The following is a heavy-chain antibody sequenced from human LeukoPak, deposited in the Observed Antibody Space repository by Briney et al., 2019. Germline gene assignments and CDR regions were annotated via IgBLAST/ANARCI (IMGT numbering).Heavy chain of an antibody. V-gene: IGHV4-59*01. CDR1: GGSISSYY. CDR3: ARIAAAGTY. CDR2: IYYSGST. J-gene: IGHJ4*02. D-gene: IGHD6-13*01. Sequence: SETLSLTCTVSGGSISSYYWSWIRQPPGKGLEWIGYIYYSGSTNYNPSLKSRVTISVDTSKNQFSLKLSSVTAADTAVYYGARIAAAGTYWGQGALVTVSS.